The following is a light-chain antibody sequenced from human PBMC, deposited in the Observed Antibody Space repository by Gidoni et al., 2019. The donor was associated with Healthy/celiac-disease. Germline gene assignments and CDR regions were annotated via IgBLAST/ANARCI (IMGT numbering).Light chain of an antibody. V-gene: IGLV2-8*01. J-gene: IGLJ1*01. CDR3: SSNAGSNNLV. CDR2: EVS. Sequence: QSALTQPPSASGSPGQSVTISCTGTSSDVGGYNYVSWYQQHPGKAPNLMIYEVSKRPSGVPDRFSGSKSGHTASLTVSGLQAEEEADYCCSSNAGSNNLVFGTGTKVTVL. CDR1: SSDVGGYNY.